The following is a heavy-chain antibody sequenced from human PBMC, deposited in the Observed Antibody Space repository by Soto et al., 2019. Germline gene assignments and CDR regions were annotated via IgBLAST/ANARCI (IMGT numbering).Heavy chain of an antibody. CDR1: GYSFTSYW. V-gene: IGHV5-51*01. CDR2: IYPGDSDT. J-gene: IGHJ6*02. D-gene: IGHD1-26*01. CDR3: ASLSGSYFHDKNYYYYYGMDV. Sequence: PGESLKISCKGSGYSFTSYWIGWVRQMPGKGLEWMGIIYPGDSDTRYSPSFQGQVTISADKSISTAYLQWSSLKASDTAMYYCASLSGSYFHDKNYYYYYGMDVWGQGTTVTVSS.